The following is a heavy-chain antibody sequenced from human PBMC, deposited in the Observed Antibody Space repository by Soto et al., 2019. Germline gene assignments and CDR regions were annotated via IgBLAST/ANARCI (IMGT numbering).Heavy chain of an antibody. CDR1: GFIISSYW. CDR2: INGDGSST. J-gene: IGHJ4*02. Sequence: EVQLVESGGGLVQPGESLRLSCAVSGFIISSYWMHWVRQAPGKGLVWVSRINGDGSSTNYADSVKGRFTISRDNAKNTLYLQMNTLRAEDTAVYYCAIAVAGPTAIAYWGQGNQVTVSS. D-gene: IGHD6-19*01. CDR3: AIAVAGPTAIAY. V-gene: IGHV3-74*01.